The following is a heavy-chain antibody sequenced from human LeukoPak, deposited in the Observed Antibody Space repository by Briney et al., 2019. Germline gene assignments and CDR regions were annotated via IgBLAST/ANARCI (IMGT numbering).Heavy chain of an antibody. CDR1: GYTFTSYD. Sequence: ASVKVSCNASGYTFTSYDINWVRQATGQGLEWMGWMNPNSGNTGYAQKFQGRVTMTRNTSISTAYMELSSLRSEDTAVYYCAKSSLEWLRIFDYWGQGTLVTVSS. J-gene: IGHJ4*02. D-gene: IGHD3-3*01. V-gene: IGHV1-8*01. CDR2: MNPNSGNT. CDR3: AKSSLEWLRIFDY.